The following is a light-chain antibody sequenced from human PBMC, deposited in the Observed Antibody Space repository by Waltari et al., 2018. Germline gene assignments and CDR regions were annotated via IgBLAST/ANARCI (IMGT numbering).Light chain of an antibody. V-gene: IGKV1-39*01. CDR1: QSVKRH. J-gene: IGKJ5*01. CDR3: QQCETTPT. CDR2: DVS. Sequence: DIQMTQSPSALSASVGARITITCRASQSVKRHMNWYQQKPGQAPKLLMYDVSTLQSGVPSRFSGSGYGTDFTLTITDLQPDDFGTYFCQQCETTPTFGQGTRLDIK.